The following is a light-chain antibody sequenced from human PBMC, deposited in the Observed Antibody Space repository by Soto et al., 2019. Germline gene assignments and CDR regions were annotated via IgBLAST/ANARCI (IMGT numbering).Light chain of an antibody. CDR3: QQYNDWPLT. Sequence: EIVMTQSPATLSVSPGERATLSCRASQSVSSNLAWYQQKPGQAPRLLIYGAFTRATGLPDRISGRGSGTEFTLTISSLQSEDFALYYCQQYNDWPLTFGGGTKVEIK. CDR2: GAF. V-gene: IGKV3-15*01. CDR1: QSVSSN. J-gene: IGKJ4*01.